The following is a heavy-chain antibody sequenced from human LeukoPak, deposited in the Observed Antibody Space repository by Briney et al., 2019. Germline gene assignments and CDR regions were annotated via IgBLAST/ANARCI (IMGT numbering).Heavy chain of an antibody. D-gene: IGHD3-10*01. V-gene: IGHV4-39*07. CDR3: AGGTGWFGELLGAGGSWDYYYMDV. CDR1: GGSISSSSYY. J-gene: IGHJ6*03. CDR2: IYHSGST. Sequence: SETLSLTCTVSGGSISSSSYYWGWIRQPPGKGLEWIGSIYHSGSTYYNPSLKSRVTISVDTSKNQFSLKLSSVTAADTAVYYCAGGTGWFGELLGAGGSWDYYYMDVWGKGTTVTVSS.